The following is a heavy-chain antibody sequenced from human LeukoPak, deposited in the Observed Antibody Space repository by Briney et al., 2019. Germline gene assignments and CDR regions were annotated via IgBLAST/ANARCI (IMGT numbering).Heavy chain of an antibody. J-gene: IGHJ5*02. Sequence: NSSETLSLTCTVSGGSISSGGYYRSWIRQHPGKGLEWIGYIYYSGSTYYNPSLKSRVTISVDTSKNQLSLKLSSVTAADTAVYYCARDGAIGASLDPWGQGTLVTVSS. CDR2: IYYSGST. CDR1: GGSISSGGYY. CDR3: ARDGAIGASLDP. D-gene: IGHD4/OR15-4a*01. V-gene: IGHV4-31*03.